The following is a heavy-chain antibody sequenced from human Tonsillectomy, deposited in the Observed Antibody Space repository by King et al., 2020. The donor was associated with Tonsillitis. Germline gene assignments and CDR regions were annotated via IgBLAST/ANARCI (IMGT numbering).Heavy chain of an antibody. CDR3: ARGPWVYDSSSVAF. CDR2: INPNSGGA. CDR1: GYTFTAYY. D-gene: IGHD6-13*01. Sequence: QLVQSGAEVKKPGASVKVSCKASGYTFTAYYMYWVRQAPGQGLEWVGWINPNSGGANYAQKFQGRATMTRDTSISTAYMELSRLRSDDTAVYYCARGPWVYDSSSVAFWGQGNLVTVSS. J-gene: IGHJ4*02. V-gene: IGHV1-2*02.